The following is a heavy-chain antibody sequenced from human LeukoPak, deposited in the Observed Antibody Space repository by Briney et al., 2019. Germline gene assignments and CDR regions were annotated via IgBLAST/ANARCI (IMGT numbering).Heavy chain of an antibody. J-gene: IGHJ6*04. CDR1: GGTFSSCA. V-gene: IGHV1-69*13. D-gene: IGHD6-25*01. CDR2: IIPIFGTA. Sequence: ASVKVSCKASGGTFSSCAISWVRQAPGQGLEWMGGIIPIFGTANYAQKFQGRVTITADESTSTAYMELSSLRSEDTAVYYCARDLQRGLDYYYGMDVWGKGTTVTVSS. CDR3: ARDLQRGLDYYYGMDV.